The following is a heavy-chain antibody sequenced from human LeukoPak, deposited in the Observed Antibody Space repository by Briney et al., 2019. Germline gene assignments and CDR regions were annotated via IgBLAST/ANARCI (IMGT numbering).Heavy chain of an antibody. CDR3: ARAYSSSGLFHY. D-gene: IGHD6-6*01. J-gene: IGHJ4*02. V-gene: IGHV4-34*01. Sequence: PSETLSLTCAVYGGSFSGYYWSWIRQPPGKGPEWIGEINHSESTHYNPSLKSRVTISIDTSKNQLSLKLSSVTAADTAMYYCARAYSSSGLFHYWGQGTLVAVSS. CDR1: GGSFSGYY. CDR2: INHSEST.